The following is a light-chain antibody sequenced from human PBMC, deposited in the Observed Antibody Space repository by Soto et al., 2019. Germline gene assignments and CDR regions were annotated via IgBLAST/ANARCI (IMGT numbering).Light chain of an antibody. Sequence: QSALTQPASVSGSPGQSITISCTGTSSDVGGSNYVSWYQQHPGKTPKLMIYEVNDRPSGVSNRFSGSKSGNTASLTISGLQAEDEADYYCSSYTSSNTYGVFGGGTKLTVL. CDR1: SSDVGGSNY. CDR3: SSYTSSNTYGV. V-gene: IGLV2-14*03. J-gene: IGLJ3*02. CDR2: EVN.